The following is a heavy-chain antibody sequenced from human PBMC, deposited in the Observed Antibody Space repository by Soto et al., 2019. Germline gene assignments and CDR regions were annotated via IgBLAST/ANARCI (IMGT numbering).Heavy chain of an antibody. J-gene: IGHJ5*02. V-gene: IGHV4-4*07. CDR1: GGSISSYY. CDR3: AREMYYYDSSPNSPLRWFDP. Sequence: SETLSLTCTVSGGSISSYYWSWIRQPAGKGLEWIGHIYTSGSTNYSPSLKSRITMSVDTSKKQFSLRLSSVTAADTAVYYCAREMYYYDSSPNSPLRWFDPWGQGTLVTVSS. CDR2: IYTSGST. D-gene: IGHD3-22*01.